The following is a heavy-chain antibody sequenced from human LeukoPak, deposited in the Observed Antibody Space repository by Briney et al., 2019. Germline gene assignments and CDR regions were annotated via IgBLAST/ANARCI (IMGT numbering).Heavy chain of an antibody. D-gene: IGHD6-6*01. CDR1: GFTFTNYA. CDR2: MNPDGSQK. Sequence: GGSLRLSCAASGFTFTNYAMSWVRQAPEKGLEWVANMNPDGSQKYYVDSVKGRFTISRDNAKNSLYLQMNSLRAEDTAVYYCAISTVARQDFDYWGQGTLVTVSS. CDR3: AISTVARQDFDY. J-gene: IGHJ4*02. V-gene: IGHV3-7*05.